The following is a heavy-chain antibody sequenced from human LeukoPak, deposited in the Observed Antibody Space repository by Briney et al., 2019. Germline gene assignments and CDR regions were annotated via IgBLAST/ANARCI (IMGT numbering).Heavy chain of an antibody. V-gene: IGHV4-4*07. CDR3: ARVLSDYMCDP. CDR1: GGSISHYY. J-gene: IGHJ5*02. Sequence: SETLSLTCTVSGGSISHYYWSWIRQPAGKGLEWIGRIYTSGSANYNPSLKSRVTMSVDTSKNQFSLKLSSVTAADTAVYYCARVLSDYMCDPWGQGTLVTVSS. D-gene: IGHD4-17*01. CDR2: IYTSGSA.